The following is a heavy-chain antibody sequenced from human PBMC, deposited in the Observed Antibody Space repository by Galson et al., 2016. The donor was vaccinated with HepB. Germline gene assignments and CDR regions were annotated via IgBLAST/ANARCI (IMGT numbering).Heavy chain of an antibody. J-gene: IGHJ4*02. CDR2: ISWNRGAN. V-gene: IGHV3-9*01. CDR3: AVLAVGGPGDDD. CDR1: GLTFEDYG. D-gene: IGHD7-27*01. Sequence: SLRLSCAASGLTFEDYGLNWVRQAPGKGLEWVSTISWNRGANAYADSVKGRFTISRDNAKNSVYLQMKSLRVEDTAFYYCAVLAVGGPGDDDWGRGTLVTVSS.